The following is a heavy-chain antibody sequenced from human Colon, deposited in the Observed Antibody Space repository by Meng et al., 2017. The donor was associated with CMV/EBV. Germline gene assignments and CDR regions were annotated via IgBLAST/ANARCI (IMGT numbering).Heavy chain of an antibody. CDR3: AKDRRPYFYAMDV. CDR1: GITFSNFA. CDR2: LGGGT. J-gene: IGHJ6*02. Sequence: GESLRLSCAASGITFSNFAMSWVRQAPGKGLEWVSSLGGGTYYADSVKGRFTISRDNSKNTLYLEMNSLGVEDTAVYYCAKDRRPYFYAMDVWGQGTTVTVSS. V-gene: IGHV3-23*01.